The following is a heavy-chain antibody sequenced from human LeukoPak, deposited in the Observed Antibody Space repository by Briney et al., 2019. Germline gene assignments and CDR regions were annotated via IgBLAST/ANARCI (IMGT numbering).Heavy chain of an antibody. Sequence: ASVKVSCKASGYTFTGYYMHWVRQAPGQGLEWMGWINPNSGGTKYAQKFQGRVTMTRDTSISTAYMELSRLRSDDTAVYYCVRYPEYYYDSSGPLGYWGQGTLVTVSS. D-gene: IGHD3-22*01. CDR1: GYTFTGYY. V-gene: IGHV1-2*02. CDR3: VRYPEYYYDSSGPLGY. CDR2: INPNSGGT. J-gene: IGHJ4*02.